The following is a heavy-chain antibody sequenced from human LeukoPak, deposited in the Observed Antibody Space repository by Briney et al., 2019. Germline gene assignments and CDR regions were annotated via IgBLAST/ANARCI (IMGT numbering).Heavy chain of an antibody. CDR2: IYSGGST. CDR3: AREAVSKGLYLDAFDI. D-gene: IGHD2-2*02. Sequence: GGSLRLSCAASGFTVSSNYMSWVRQAPGKGLEWVSVIYSGGSTYYADSVKGRFTISRDNSKHTLYLQMNSLRAEDTAVYYCAREAVSKGLYLDAFDIWGQGTMVTVSS. V-gene: IGHV3-53*01. J-gene: IGHJ3*02. CDR1: GFTVSSNY.